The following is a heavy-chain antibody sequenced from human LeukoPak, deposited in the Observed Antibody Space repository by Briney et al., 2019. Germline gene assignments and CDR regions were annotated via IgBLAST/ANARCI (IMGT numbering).Heavy chain of an antibody. CDR1: GGSISSSSYY. D-gene: IGHD3-22*01. CDR2: IYYSGST. V-gene: IGHV4-39*07. Sequence: PSETLSLTCTVSGGSISSSSYYWGWIRQPPGKGLEWIGSIYYSGSTYYNPSLKSRVTISVDTSKNQFSLKLSSVTAADTAVYYCARDRSTMIVVFGYWGQGTMVTVSS. CDR3: ARDRSTMIVVFGY. J-gene: IGHJ4*02.